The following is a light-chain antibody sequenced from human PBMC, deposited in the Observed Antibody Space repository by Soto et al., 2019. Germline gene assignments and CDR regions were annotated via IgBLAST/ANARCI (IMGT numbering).Light chain of an antibody. CDR3: AAWDDSLTGVV. CDR1: SSNIGSNA. CDR2: NNN. J-gene: IGLJ2*01. V-gene: IGLV1-44*01. Sequence: QSVLTQPPSASATPGQRVTISCSGSSSNIGSNAVNWYQQLPGTAPKLLMYNNNQRPSGVPDRFSGSKSGTSASLAISGLQSDDEADYYCAAWDDSLTGVVFGGGTK.